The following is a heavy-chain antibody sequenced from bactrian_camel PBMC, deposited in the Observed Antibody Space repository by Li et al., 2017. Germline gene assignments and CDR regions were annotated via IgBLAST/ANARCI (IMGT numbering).Heavy chain of an antibody. Sequence: QLVESGGGSVQAGGSLNLSCAASGYTYTAISMAWFRQAPGKEREGIAGVDSDGSISYADSVKGRFTVSQDNPEKTLYLQMNSLKPENTAMYYCAATAGWSKCYSGSWSDTNKYDNWGQGTQVTVS. J-gene: IGHJ4*01. D-gene: IGHD3*01. V-gene: IGHV3S53*01. CDR3: AATAGWSKCYSGSWSDTNKYDN. CDR2: VDSDGSI. CDR1: GYTYTAIS.